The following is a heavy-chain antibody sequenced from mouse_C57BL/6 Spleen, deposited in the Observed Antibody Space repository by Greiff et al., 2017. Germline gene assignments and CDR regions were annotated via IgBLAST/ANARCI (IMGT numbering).Heavy chain of an antibody. V-gene: IGHV5-12*01. J-gene: IGHJ4*01. Sequence: EVMLVESGGGLVQPGGSLKLSCAASGFTFSDYYMYWVRQTPEKRLEWVAYISNGGGSTYYPDTVKGRFTISRDNTKNTLYLQMSRLKSEDTAMYYCASSDYDSYARDYWGQGTSVTVSS. D-gene: IGHD1-1*02. CDR3: ASSDYDSYARDY. CDR2: ISNGGGST. CDR1: GFTFSDYY.